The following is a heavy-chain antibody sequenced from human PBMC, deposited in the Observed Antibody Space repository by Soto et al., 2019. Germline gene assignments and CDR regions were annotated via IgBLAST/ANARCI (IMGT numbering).Heavy chain of an antibody. CDR2: IYFNGST. CDR1: VGSVSSGSYY. CDR3: ARDIRGYSRAFDY. Sequence: PSETLSLTCTVSVGSVSSGSYYWVWIRHPPGKGLEWIGYIYFNGSTNYNPSLKSRLTISVDTSKNQFSLKLTSVTAADTAMYYCARDIRGYSRAFDYWGQGTLVTVSS. D-gene: IGHD5-18*01. V-gene: IGHV4-61*01. J-gene: IGHJ4*02.